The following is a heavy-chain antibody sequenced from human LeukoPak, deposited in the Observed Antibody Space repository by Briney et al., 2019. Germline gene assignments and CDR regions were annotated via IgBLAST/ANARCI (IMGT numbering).Heavy chain of an antibody. D-gene: IGHD2-2*01. V-gene: IGHV3-7*01. CDR2: VNQDGSRN. Sequence: PGGSLRLPCAASEFTFSSYWMNWVRQAPGKGLEWVAIVNQDGSRNYYVDSVKGRFTISRDNAENSLYLQMNSLRAEDTAVYFCARDRGYCTSTDCYGYYYFMDVWGKGTTVTVSS. CDR1: EFTFSSYW. CDR3: ARDRGYCTSTDCYGYYYFMDV. J-gene: IGHJ6*03.